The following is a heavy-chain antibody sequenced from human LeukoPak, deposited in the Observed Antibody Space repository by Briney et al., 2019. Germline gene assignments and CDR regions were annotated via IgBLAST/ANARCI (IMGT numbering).Heavy chain of an antibody. Sequence: ASVKVSCKASGYTFTSYGISWVRQAPGQGREWMGWIRAYNGNSNYAQKLQARVTMTTDTSTSTAYMALRRLRSDDTAVYYCARGNNWNYGLDYYYYMDVWGKGTTVTVSS. CDR1: GYTFTSYG. V-gene: IGHV1-18*01. CDR3: ARGNNWNYGLDYYYYMDV. CDR2: IRAYNGNS. J-gene: IGHJ6*03. D-gene: IGHD1-7*01.